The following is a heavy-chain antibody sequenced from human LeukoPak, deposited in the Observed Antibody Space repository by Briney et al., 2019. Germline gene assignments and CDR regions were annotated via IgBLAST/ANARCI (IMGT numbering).Heavy chain of an antibody. Sequence: PGGSLRLSCAASGFTFSSYGMSWVRQAPGKGLEWVSAISGSGGSTYYADSVKGRFTISRDNSKNTLYLQMNSLRAEGTAVYYCAKDSYYDSSGYYSDWGQGTLVTVSS. CDR1: GFTFSSYG. CDR2: ISGSGGST. V-gene: IGHV3-23*01. D-gene: IGHD3-22*01. CDR3: AKDSYYDSSGYYSD. J-gene: IGHJ4*02.